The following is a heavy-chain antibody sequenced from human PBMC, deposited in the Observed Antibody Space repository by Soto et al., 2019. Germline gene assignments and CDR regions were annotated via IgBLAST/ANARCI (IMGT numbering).Heavy chain of an antibody. Sequence: GESLKISCQCSGYTFSNFWIGWVRQLPGQGLEWMGIIYPGDHETRYSPSFLGKVTISAETSINTAYLQWSSLEASDSAFYFCARSPRSSPYFDFWGQGALGTLS. J-gene: IGHJ4*02. CDR3: ARSPRSSPYFDF. V-gene: IGHV5-51*01. D-gene: IGHD6-13*01. CDR1: GYTFSNFW. CDR2: IYPGDHET.